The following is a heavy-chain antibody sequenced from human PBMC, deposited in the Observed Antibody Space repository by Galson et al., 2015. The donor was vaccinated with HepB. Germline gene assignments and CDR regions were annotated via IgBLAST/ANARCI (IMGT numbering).Heavy chain of an antibody. D-gene: IGHD3-10*01. CDR3: SARRFGPSFFGF. CDR2: IRSKSDGGTT. CDR1: GFSFSEYG. J-gene: IGHJ4*02. V-gene: IGHV3-49*03. Sequence: SLRLSCATSGFSFSEYGMSWFRQAPGKGLEWVGFIRSKSDGGTTEYAASVKGRFTISRDDSNSIAHLLMNSLKTEDTAVYYCSARRFGPSFFGFWGQGTLVTVSS.